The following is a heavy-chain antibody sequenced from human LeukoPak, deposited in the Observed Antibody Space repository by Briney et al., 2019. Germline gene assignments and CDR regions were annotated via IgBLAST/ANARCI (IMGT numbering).Heavy chain of an antibody. CDR3: AKLPHYYDSMGDY. CDR2: ISGSGGST. V-gene: IGHV3-23*01. Sequence: PGGSLRLSCAASGFTFSSYSMNWVRQAPGKGLEWVSAISGSGGSTYYADSAKGRFTISRDNSKNTLYLQMNSLRAEDTAVYYCAKLPHYYDSMGDYWGQGTLVTVSS. CDR1: GFTFSSYS. J-gene: IGHJ4*02. D-gene: IGHD3-22*01.